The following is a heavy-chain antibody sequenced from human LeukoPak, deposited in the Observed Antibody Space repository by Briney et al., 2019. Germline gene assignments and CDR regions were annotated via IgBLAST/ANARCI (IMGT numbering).Heavy chain of an antibody. V-gene: IGHV3-33*01. D-gene: IGHD6-19*01. Sequence: GGSLRLSCTASASTFTTYGFHWVRQAPGKGLEWVAIIWADGSNQFSADSVKGRVNMARDNAKNTVYLQMDSLRVDDTAVYFCAREAVISGWSGDMDVWGQGTTVTVSS. CDR1: ASTFTTYG. CDR3: AREAVISGWSGDMDV. CDR2: IWADGSNQ. J-gene: IGHJ6*02.